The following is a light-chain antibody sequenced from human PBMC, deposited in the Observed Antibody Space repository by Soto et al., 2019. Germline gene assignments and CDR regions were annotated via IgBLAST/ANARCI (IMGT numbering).Light chain of an antibody. J-gene: IGKJ1*01. CDR2: KAS. V-gene: IGKV1-5*03. CDR1: QSISSW. Sequence: DIQMTQSPYTLSASVGHRVTITCRASQSISSWLAWYQQKPGKAPNLLIYKASSLESGVPSRFSGSGTGTEFTLTISSLQPDDFANYYCQQYNNYWTFGQGTKVDIK. CDR3: QQYNNYWT.